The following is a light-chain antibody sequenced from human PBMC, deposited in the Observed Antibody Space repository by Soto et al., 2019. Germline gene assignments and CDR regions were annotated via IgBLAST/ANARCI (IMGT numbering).Light chain of an antibody. CDR1: NIGSKS. CDR3: QVWDSSSDHVV. V-gene: IGLV3-21*04. J-gene: IGLJ2*01. Sequence: SYELTQPPSVSVAQGKTARITCGGNNIGSKSVHWYQQKPGQAPVLVIYYDSDRPSGIPERFSGSNSGNTATLTISRVEAGDEADYYCQVWDSSSDHVVFGGGTNVTVL. CDR2: YDS.